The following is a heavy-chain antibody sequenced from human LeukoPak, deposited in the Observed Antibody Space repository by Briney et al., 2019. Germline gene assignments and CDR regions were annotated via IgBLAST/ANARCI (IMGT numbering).Heavy chain of an antibody. V-gene: IGHV3-23*01. CDR2: ISGRAIST. J-gene: IGHJ4*02. D-gene: IGHD5-18*01. Sequence: GGSLRLSCAASGFTFSNYAMSWVRQAPGQGLEWVSTISGRAISTYYADSVKGRFTISRDNSKDTLYLQTNSLRTEDTAVYFCAKDRRGYNQPVEYWGQGTLVTVSS. CDR3: AKDRRGYNQPVEY. CDR1: GFTFSNYA.